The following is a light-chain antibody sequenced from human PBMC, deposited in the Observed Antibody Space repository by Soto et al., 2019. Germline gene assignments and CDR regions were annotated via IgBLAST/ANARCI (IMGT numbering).Light chain of an antibody. CDR3: QTWGSGTVV. CDR2: LNSDGSH. CDR1: SGHSSYA. J-gene: IGLJ2*01. V-gene: IGLV4-69*01. Sequence: QTVVTQSPSASASLGASVKHTCTLSSGHSSYAIAWHQQQPEKGPRYLMKLNSDGSHSKGDGIPDRFSGSSSGAERYLTISSLQSEDEADYYCQTWGSGTVVFGGGTKLTVL.